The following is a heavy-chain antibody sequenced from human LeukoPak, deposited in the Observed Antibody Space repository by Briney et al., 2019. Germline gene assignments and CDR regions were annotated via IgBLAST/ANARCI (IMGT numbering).Heavy chain of an antibody. D-gene: IGHD6-19*01. CDR3: ARARGGLVSGYFDY. Sequence: SETLSLTCTVSGGSISSYYWSWIRQPPGKGLEWIGYIYYSGSTNYNPSLKSRVTISVDTSKNQFSLKLSSVTAADTAVYYCARARGGLVSGYFDYWGQGTLVTVSS. V-gene: IGHV4-59*01. CDR2: IYYSGST. J-gene: IGHJ4*02. CDR1: GGSISSYY.